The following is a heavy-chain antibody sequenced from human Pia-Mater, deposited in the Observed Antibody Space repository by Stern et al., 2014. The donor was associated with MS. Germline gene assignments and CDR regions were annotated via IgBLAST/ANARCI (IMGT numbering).Heavy chain of an antibody. D-gene: IGHD4-17*01. CDR2: ISSSSRTI. V-gene: IGHV3-48*01. J-gene: IGHJ4*02. CDR1: GLTLSLYG. CDR3: ARGYGYFDY. Sequence: EDQLVESGGRLVQPGGSLRLSCAASGLTLSLYGMNWVRQAPGKGLEWVSYISSSSRTIYYADSVEGRFTITRDNAKNSLYLQMNSLRAEDTAVYYCARGYGYFDYWGQGTLVTVSS.